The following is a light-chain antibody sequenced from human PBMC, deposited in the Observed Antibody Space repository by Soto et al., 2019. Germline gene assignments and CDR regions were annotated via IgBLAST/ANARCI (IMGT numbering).Light chain of an antibody. Sequence: QSALTQPASVSGSPGQSITISCTGTSSDVGGYNAVSWYQQHPGKAPKLILYDVSNWPSGASNRFSGSKSGNTASLTISGLQAEDEADYYCCSYESGGADVFGTGTKLTVL. CDR3: CSYESGGADV. CDR1: SSDVGGYNA. V-gene: IGLV2-14*01. CDR2: DVS. J-gene: IGLJ1*01.